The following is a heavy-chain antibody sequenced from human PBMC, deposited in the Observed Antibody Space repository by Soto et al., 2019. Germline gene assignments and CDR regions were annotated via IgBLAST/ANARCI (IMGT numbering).Heavy chain of an antibody. J-gene: IGHJ6*02. CDR1: GFTFSSYA. CDR2: ISYDGSNK. V-gene: IGHV3-30-3*01. Sequence: HVQLVESGGGVVQPGRSLRLSCAASGFTFSSYAMHWVRQSPGKGLWWVAVISYDGSNKHHADSVKGRFTISRDNSKNTLYLQMNSLSAEDMAVYYCARVGRFLEGLLYDYYYSGMDVWGQGTTVTVSS. D-gene: IGHD3-3*01. CDR3: ARVGRFLEGLLYDYYYSGMDV.